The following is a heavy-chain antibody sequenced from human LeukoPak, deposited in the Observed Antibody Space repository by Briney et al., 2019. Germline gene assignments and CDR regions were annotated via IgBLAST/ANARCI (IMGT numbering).Heavy chain of an antibody. CDR1: GFTFSAYA. CDR2: IWSDGSNK. D-gene: IGHD5-24*01. J-gene: IGHJ5*02. Sequence: QPGGSLRLSCEASGFTFSAYAMTWVRQAPGKGLEWVAVIWSDGSNKYYADSVKGRFTISRGNAKNSLYLQMNSLRVEDTAVYYCARGPLGGYNSAWFDPWGQGTLVTVSS. CDR3: ARGPLGGYNSAWFDP. V-gene: IGHV3-33*07.